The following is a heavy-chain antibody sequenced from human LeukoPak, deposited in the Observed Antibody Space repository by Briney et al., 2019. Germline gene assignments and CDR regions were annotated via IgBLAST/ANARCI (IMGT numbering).Heavy chain of an antibody. CDR1: GGSISSSSYY. J-gene: IGHJ4*02. Sequence: SETLSLTCTVSGGSISSSSYYWGWIRQPPGKGLEWIGCIYHTGTTYYNPSLKSRVTLSVDTSKNQFSLQLSSVTAADTAVYYCARETHDPTMVRGVDDYWGRGTLVTVSS. V-gene: IGHV4-39*07. CDR3: ARETHDPTMVRGVDDY. D-gene: IGHD3-10*01. CDR2: IYHTGTT.